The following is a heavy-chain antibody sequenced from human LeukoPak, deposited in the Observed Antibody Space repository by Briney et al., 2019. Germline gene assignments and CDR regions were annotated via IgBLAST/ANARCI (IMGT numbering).Heavy chain of an antibody. J-gene: IGHJ5*02. V-gene: IGHV4-38-2*02. D-gene: IGHD6-6*01. CDR2: IYYTGNT. CDR3: ARPTARLGWFDP. CDR1: GDSIIGYY. Sequence: PSETLSLTCSVSGDSIIGYYWGWIRQPPGKGLEWIGNIYYTGNTYYNSSLKSRVTISVDTSKNQFSLKLRSVTAADTAVYYCARPTARLGWFDPWGQGTLVTVSS.